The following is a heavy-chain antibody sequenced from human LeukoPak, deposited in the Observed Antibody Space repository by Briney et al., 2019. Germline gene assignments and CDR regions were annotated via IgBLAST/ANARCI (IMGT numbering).Heavy chain of an antibody. V-gene: IGHV3-21*04. CDR3: ANLAPYCSGGSCPY. CDR2: ISSSSSYI. Sequence: GGSLRLSCAASGFTFSIYSMNWVRQAPGKGLEWVSSISSSSSYIYYADSVKGRFTISRDNAKNSLYLQMNSLRADDTALYYCANLAPYCSGGSCPYWGQGTLVTVSS. J-gene: IGHJ4*02. D-gene: IGHD2-15*01. CDR1: GFTFSIYS.